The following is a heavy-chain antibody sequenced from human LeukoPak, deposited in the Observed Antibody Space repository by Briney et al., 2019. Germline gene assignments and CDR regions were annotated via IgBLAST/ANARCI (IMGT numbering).Heavy chain of an antibody. CDR2: ISYIGST. V-gene: IGHV4-59*11. Sequence: SETLSLTCAVSDDSFSSHYWTWIRNPPGKGLEWIGYISYIGSTNYNPSLKSRVTISIDTSKNQFSLKLSSVTAADTAVYYCARDLVTVTKGFDIWGQGTMVSVSS. J-gene: IGHJ3*02. CDR1: DDSFSSHY. D-gene: IGHD4-17*01. CDR3: ARDLVTVTKGFDI.